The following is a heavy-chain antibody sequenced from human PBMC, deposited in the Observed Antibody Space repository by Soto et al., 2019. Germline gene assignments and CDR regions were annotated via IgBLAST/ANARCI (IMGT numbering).Heavy chain of an antibody. J-gene: IGHJ4*02. V-gene: IGHV1-46*03. CDR3: AREPAPSIAAAGTSDY. CDR1: GYTFTSYY. CDR2: INPSGGST. D-gene: IGHD6-13*01. Sequence: ASVKVSCKASGYTFTSYYMHWVGQAPGQGLEWMGIINPSGGSTSYAQKFQGRVTMTRDTSTSTVYMELSSLRSEDTAVYYCAREPAPSIAAAGTSDYWGQGTLVTVSS.